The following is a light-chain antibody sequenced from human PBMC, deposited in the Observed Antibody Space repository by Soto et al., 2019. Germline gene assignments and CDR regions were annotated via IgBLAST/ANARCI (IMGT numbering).Light chain of an antibody. CDR2: DAS. CDR3: QQRTNSLIT. Sequence: EVVLTQSPATLSLSPGERGTLSCRASQSISTYLAWYQQKPGQAPRLLIYDASKRATGITPRFMGSGSGTDFTLTISSPEPEDFAVYYCQQRTNSLITFGQGTRLEIK. CDR1: QSISTY. V-gene: IGKV3-11*01. J-gene: IGKJ5*01.